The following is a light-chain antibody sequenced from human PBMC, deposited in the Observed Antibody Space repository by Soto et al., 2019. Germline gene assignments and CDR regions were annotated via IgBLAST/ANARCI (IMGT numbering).Light chain of an antibody. CDR3: QQRSNWPLT. Sequence: EIVLTQSPVTLSLSPGERATLSCRASQSIARYLAWYQQKPGQAPRLLIYDGSNRATGIPARFSGSGSGTDFTLTISSLEPEDFAVYYCQQRSNWPLTFGGGTKVEIK. CDR1: QSIARY. CDR2: DGS. V-gene: IGKV3-11*01. J-gene: IGKJ4*01.